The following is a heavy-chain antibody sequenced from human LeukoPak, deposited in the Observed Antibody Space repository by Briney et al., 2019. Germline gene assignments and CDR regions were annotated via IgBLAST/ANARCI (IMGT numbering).Heavy chain of an antibody. J-gene: IGHJ4*02. CDR3: ARDRKTRDYDILTGWPPFDY. D-gene: IGHD3-9*01. CDR1: GGSISSSSYY. Sequence: SETLSLTCTVSGGSISSSSYYWGWIRQPPGKGLEWIGSIYYSGSTYYNPSLKSRVTISVDTSKNQFSLKLSSVTAADTAVYYCARDRKTRDYDILTGWPPFDYWGQGTLVTVSS. V-gene: IGHV4-39*07. CDR2: IYYSGST.